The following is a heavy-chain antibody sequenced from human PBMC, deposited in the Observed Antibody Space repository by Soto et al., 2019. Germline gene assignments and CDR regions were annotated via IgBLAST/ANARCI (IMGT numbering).Heavy chain of an antibody. Sequence: QITLKESGPTLVKPTQPLTLTCTFSGFSLTETGMGVGWIRQPPGQALEWLALIYWDDDKRYSPSLKRGLTISKDASKNQVVLTKTNVDAVDTATYFCAHRRSGYFDSWGQGTLVTVSS. CDR2: IYWDDDK. CDR3: AHRRSGYFDS. J-gene: IGHJ4*02. CDR1: GFSLTETGMG. V-gene: IGHV2-5*02.